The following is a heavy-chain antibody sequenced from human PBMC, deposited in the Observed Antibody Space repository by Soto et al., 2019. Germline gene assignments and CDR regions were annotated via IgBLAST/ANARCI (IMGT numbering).Heavy chain of an antibody. J-gene: IGHJ3*01. CDR3: ARVDWRLAANV. V-gene: IGHV3-7*03. CDR2: IKEDECEK. CDR1: GFPLSSYW. Sequence: EVQLVESGGGLVQPGGSLRLSCAASGFPLSSYWMTWVRQAPGKGLEWVANIKEDECEKNYVDSVKGRFNISRNNAKSSVYLQMNSLRVEDTATYYCARVDWRLAANVGGQWTMVSVSS. D-gene: IGHD2-15*01.